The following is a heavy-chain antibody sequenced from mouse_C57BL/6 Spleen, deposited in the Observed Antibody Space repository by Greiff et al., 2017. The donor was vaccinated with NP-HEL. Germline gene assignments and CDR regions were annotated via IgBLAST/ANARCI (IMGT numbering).Heavy chain of an antibody. V-gene: IGHV8-8*01. Sequence: QVQLKESGPGILQPSQTLSLTCSFSGFSLSTFGMGVGWIRQPSGKGLEWLAHIWWDDDKYYNPALKSRLTISKDTSKNQVFLKIANVDTADTATYYCARIVLYDYDAWFAYWGQGTLVTVSA. J-gene: IGHJ3*01. CDR2: IWWDDDK. D-gene: IGHD2-4*01. CDR1: GFSLSTFGMG. CDR3: ARIVLYDYDAWFAY.